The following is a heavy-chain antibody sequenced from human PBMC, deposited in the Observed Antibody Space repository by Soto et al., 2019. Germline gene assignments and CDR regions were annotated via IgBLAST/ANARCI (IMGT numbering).Heavy chain of an antibody. CDR2: ISYDGTVK. D-gene: IGHD1-1*01. CDR3: AKDLPGERRLKNYFDY. CDR1: GFTFSSNG. J-gene: IGHJ4*02. V-gene: IGHV3-30*18. Sequence: QVQLVESGGGVVQPGRSLRLSCAASGFTFSSNGMHWVRQAPGKGLEWVAFISYDGTVKYYAESVKGRFTISRDNSKNTLYLQMNSLRPEDTAIYYCAKDLPGERRLKNYFDYWCQGTLGTVSS.